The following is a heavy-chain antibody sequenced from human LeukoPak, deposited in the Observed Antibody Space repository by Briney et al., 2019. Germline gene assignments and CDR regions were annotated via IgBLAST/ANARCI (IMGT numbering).Heavy chain of an antibody. CDR3: ARASWSDYYDSSGSYDY. D-gene: IGHD3-22*01. Sequence: VKVSCKASGGTFSSYAISWVRQAPGQGLEWMGGIIPIFGTANYAQKFQGRVTITTDESTSTAYMELSSLRSEDTAVYYCARASWSDYYDSSGSYDYWGQGTLVTVSS. J-gene: IGHJ4*02. CDR1: GGTFSSYA. V-gene: IGHV1-69*13. CDR2: IIPIFGTA.